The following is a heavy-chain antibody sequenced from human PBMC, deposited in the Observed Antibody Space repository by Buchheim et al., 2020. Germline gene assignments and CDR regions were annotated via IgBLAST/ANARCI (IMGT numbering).Heavy chain of an antibody. D-gene: IGHD5/OR15-5a*01. V-gene: IGHV3-23*01. J-gene: IGHJ6*02. Sequence: EVQLLESGGGLVQPGGSLRLSCAASGFTFYSYAMIWVRQAPGKGLEWASAITGSGGRTFYADSVKGRFTISSANSKNPTYLQMNSLRAEDTAVYYCAKRVDVVSTRTDYYYYYGLDVWGQGTT. CDR3: AKRVDVVSTRTDYYYYYGLDV. CDR2: ITGSGGRT. CDR1: GFTFYSYA.